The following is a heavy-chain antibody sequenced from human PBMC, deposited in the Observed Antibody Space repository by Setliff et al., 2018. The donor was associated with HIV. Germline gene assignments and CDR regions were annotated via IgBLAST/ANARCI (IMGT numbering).Heavy chain of an antibody. V-gene: IGHV4-31*02. J-gene: IGHJ6*03. CDR3: ARDLSTDSSGPYYHMDV. CDR2: IFNSGST. D-gene: IGHD3-22*01. Sequence: LPPGKGLEWIGCIFNSGSTHYKPSLKSRLTISLDTSKSQFSLNLRSVTAADTAVYYCARDLSTDSSGPYYHMDVWGRGTTVTVSS.